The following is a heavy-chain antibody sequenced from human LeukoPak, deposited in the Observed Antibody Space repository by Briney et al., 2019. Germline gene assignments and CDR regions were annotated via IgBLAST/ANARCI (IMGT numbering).Heavy chain of an antibody. Sequence: GGSLRLSCAASGFTFSTYWMSWVRQAPGKGLEWVANIKEDGSEKYYGDSVKGRFTISRDNAKNLLYLQMNSLRAEDTAVYYCARDCEDIVVVVAATHYFDYWGQGTLVTVSS. CDR3: ARDCEDIVVVVAATHYFDY. CDR1: GFTFSTYW. J-gene: IGHJ4*02. CDR2: IKEDGSEK. V-gene: IGHV3-7*01. D-gene: IGHD2-15*01.